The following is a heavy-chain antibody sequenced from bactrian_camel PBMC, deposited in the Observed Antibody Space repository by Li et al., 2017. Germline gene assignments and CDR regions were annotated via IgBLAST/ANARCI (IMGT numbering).Heavy chain of an antibody. CDR1: GFTYSGPYRY. Sequence: HVQLVESGGGSVQAGGSLNLSCTHIGFTYSGPYRYIAWFRQAPGKEREGVAAIDRDGKATYMSSVKGRFTISRDTANNTVTLQMDNLKPEDTAMYYCAADPTTGCLRGVYERYLWGQGTQVTVS. D-gene: IGHD5*01. CDR3: AADPTTGCLRGVYERYL. V-gene: IGHV3S53*01. J-gene: IGHJ4*01. CDR2: IDRDGKA.